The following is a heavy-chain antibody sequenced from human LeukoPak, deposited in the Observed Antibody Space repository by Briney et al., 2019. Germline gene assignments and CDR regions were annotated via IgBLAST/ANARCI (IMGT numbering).Heavy chain of an antibody. V-gene: IGHV3-48*01. D-gene: IGHD2-2*01. CDR3: ARLIVVVPAATFDY. CDR1: GFTFSSYS. CDR2: ISSSSTI. Sequence: GGSLRLSCAASGFTFSSYSMNWVRQVPGKGLEWVSYISSSSTIYYADSVKGRFTISRDNAKNSLYLQMNSLRAEDTAVYYCARLIVVVPAATFDYWGQGTLVTVSS. J-gene: IGHJ4*02.